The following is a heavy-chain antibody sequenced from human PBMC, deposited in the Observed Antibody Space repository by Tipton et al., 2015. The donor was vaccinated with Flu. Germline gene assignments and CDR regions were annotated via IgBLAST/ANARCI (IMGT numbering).Heavy chain of an antibody. D-gene: IGHD3-10*01. CDR2: MYTSGST. CDR3: ARGSGSGTFMIFDL. J-gene: IGHJ4*02. CDR1: GGSLSSYY. Sequence: TLSLTCTVSGGSLSSYYWSWIRQPAGKGLEWIGRMYTSGSTNYNLSLKSRLTMSVDASKQQFSLKLSSMTAADTAVYYCARGSGSGTFMIFDLWGQGTLVTVSS. V-gene: IGHV4-4*07.